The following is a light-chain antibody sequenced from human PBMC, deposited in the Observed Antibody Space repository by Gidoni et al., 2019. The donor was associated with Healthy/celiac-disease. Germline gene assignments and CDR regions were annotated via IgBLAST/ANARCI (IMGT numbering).Light chain of an antibody. CDR3: QQYDNLSPT. CDR2: DAS. J-gene: IGKJ4*01. Sequence: DIQMTQSPSSLSASVGDRVTITCQASQDISNYLNWYQQKPGKAPKLLIYDASNLETGVPSRFSGSGSGTDFTFTISSLQPEDIATYYCQQYDNLSPTFGGXTKVEIK. V-gene: IGKV1-33*01. CDR1: QDISNY.